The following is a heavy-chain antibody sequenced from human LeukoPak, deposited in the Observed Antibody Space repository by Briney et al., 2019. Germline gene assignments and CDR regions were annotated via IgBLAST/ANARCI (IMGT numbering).Heavy chain of an antibody. V-gene: IGHV4-59*08. D-gene: IGHD3-9*01. CDR3: ARHFPSSYFDWHSPYYFDY. CDR2: IYYSGST. J-gene: IGHJ4*02. CDR1: GGSISSYY. Sequence: PSETLSLTCTVSGGSISSYYWSWIRQPPGKGLEWIGYIYYSGSTNYNPSLKSRVTISVDTSKNQFSLKLSSVTAADTAVYYCARHFPSSYFDWHSPYYFDYWGQGTLVTVSS.